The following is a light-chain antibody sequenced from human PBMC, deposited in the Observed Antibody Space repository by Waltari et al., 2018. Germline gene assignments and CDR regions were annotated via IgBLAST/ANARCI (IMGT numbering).Light chain of an antibody. J-gene: IGLJ3*02. CDR2: AVI. Sequence: QSALTQPASVSGSPGQSITIPFTGTSSDVGFYNLFSWYQQHPDKAPNLMVYAVIERPSGVSNRFSGSKSGTTASLTISGLQAEDEADYYCCSYAGRNIWVFGGGTKLPVL. CDR3: CSYAGRNIWV. CDR1: SSDVGFYNL. V-gene: IGLV2-23*02.